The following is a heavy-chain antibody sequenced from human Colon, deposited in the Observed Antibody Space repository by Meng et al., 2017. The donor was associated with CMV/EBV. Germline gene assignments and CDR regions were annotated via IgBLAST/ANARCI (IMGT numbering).Heavy chain of an antibody. CDR1: GYTFTANH. Sequence: QVQMGQFGTEVKKPGASVNVSCKTSGYTFTANHLHWVRQAPGQGLEWMGWIYPQDGGTSFAQKFQDRVTLTRDTSIPTVYMELSGLTSADTAIYSCVRASWYFDFWGEGTLVTVSS. CDR3: VRASWYFDF. V-gene: IGHV1-2*02. D-gene: IGHD6-13*01. J-gene: IGHJ4*02. CDR2: IYPQDGGT.